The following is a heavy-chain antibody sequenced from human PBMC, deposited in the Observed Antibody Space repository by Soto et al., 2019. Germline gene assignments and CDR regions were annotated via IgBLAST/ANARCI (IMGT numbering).Heavy chain of an antibody. CDR3: ASPSPYRWFGMYYFDY. CDR1: GGSISSSSYY. CDR2: IYYSGST. Sequence: QLQLQESGPGLVKPSETLSLTCTVSGGSISSSSYYWGWIRQPPGKGLEWIGSIYYSGSTYYNPSLKSRVPISVDTSKNQFSLKLSSVTAADTAVYYCASPSPYRWFGMYYFDYWGQGTLVTVSS. V-gene: IGHV4-39*01. D-gene: IGHD3-10*01. J-gene: IGHJ4*02.